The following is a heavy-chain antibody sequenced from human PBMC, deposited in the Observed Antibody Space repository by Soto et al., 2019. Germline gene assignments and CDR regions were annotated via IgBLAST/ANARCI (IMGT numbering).Heavy chain of an antibody. CDR3: AKGSKDSSGWYYFDY. CDR1: GFTFSSYA. J-gene: IGHJ4*02. Sequence: GGSLRLSCAASGFTFSSYAMSWVRQAPGKGLEWVSAISASGGTTYYVDSVKGRFTISRDNSKNTLYLQLNSLRAEDTAVYYCAKGSKDSSGWYYFDYWGQGTLVTVSS. V-gene: IGHV3-23*01. CDR2: ISASGGTT. D-gene: IGHD6-19*01.